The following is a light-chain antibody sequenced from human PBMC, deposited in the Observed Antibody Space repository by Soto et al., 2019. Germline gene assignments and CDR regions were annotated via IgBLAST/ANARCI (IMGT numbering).Light chain of an antibody. CDR3: QQYGRPPA. V-gene: IGKV3-20*01. J-gene: IGKJ4*01. Sequence: EIVLTQSPGTLSLSPGERATLSCRASQSVSSSFLAWYQQKPGQAPRLLIYGASNRATGIPDRFSGSGSGTDFTLTISRLEPEDFAVYYCQQYGRPPAFGGGTKVEIK. CDR2: GAS. CDR1: QSVSSSF.